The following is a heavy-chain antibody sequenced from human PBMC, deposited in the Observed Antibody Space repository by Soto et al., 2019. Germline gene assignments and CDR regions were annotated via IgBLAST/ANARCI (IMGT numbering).Heavy chain of an antibody. J-gene: IGHJ6*02. CDR1: GYSFTSYW. V-gene: IGHV5-51*01. CDR2: IYPGDSDT. D-gene: IGHD2-2*01. Sequence: GESLKISCKGSGYSFTSYWIGWVRQMPGKGLEWMGIIYPGDSDTRYSPSFQGQVTISADKSISTAYLQWSSLKASDTAMYYCARGSYCSSTSCHPYYYYGMDVWGQGTTVTVSS. CDR3: ARGSYCSSTSCHPYYYYGMDV.